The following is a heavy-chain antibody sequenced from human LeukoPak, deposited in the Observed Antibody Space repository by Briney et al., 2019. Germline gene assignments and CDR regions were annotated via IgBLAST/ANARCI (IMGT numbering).Heavy chain of an antibody. CDR1: GYTFTSYY. J-gene: IGHJ5*02. V-gene: IGHV1-46*01. CDR3: ARGTVGAPSYEP. Sequence: GGSLRLSCAASGYTFTSYYMHWVRQAPGQGLEWMGIINPSGGSTSYAQKFQGRVTMTRDMSTSTVYMDLSSLRSEDTAVYYCARGTVGAPSYEPWGQGTLVTVSS. D-gene: IGHD1-26*01. CDR2: INPSGGST.